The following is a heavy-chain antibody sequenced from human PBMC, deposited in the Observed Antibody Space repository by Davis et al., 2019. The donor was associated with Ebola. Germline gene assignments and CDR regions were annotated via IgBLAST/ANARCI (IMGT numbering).Heavy chain of an antibody. J-gene: IGHJ4*02. Sequence: GGSLRLSCAASGFTFSSYGMHWVRQAPGKGLEWVAVISYDGSNKYYADSVKGRFTISRDNAKNTLYLQMNSLRAEDTAVYYCARGATVVKALDYWGQGTLVTVSS. D-gene: IGHD4-23*01. CDR1: GFTFSSYG. V-gene: IGHV3-33*05. CDR2: ISYDGSNK. CDR3: ARGATVVKALDY.